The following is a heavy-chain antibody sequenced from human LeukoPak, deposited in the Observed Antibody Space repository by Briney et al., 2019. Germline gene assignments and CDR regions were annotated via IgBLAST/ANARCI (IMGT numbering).Heavy chain of an antibody. J-gene: IGHJ4*02. D-gene: IGHD6-19*01. CDR1: GFTFSSYS. CDR2: ITTSGGTT. Sequence: GGSLRLSCAASGFTFSSYSMNWVRQAPGKGLEWVSAITTSGGTTYYADSVKGRFTISRHNPKNTLYLQMNSLRAEDTALYYCATHDYSSARYFDYWGQGTLVTVSS. V-gene: IGHV3-23*01. CDR3: ATHDYSSARYFDY.